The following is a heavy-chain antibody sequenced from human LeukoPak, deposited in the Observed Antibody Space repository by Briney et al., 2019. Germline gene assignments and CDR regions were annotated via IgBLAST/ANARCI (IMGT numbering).Heavy chain of an antibody. CDR3: ARLENWVFDY. Sequence: SQTLSLTCATSGDIVSSNSAAWNWIRQSPSRGLEWLGRTYYRSKWRNDYAVSVKSRITVNPDTSKNQFSLQLFSVTPEDTAVYYCARLENWVFDYWGQGTLVTVSS. CDR1: GDIVSSNSAA. CDR2: TYYRSKWRN. V-gene: IGHV6-1*01. D-gene: IGHD7-27*01. J-gene: IGHJ4*02.